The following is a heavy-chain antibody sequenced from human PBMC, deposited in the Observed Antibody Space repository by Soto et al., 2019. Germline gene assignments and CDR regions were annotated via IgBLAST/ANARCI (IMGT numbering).Heavy chain of an antibody. J-gene: IGHJ6*03. CDR3: ASKPAAIDYYYYMDV. CDR2: IYYSGST. CDR1: GGSISSYY. D-gene: IGHD2-2*01. Sequence: ASETLSLTCTVSGGSISSYYWSWIRQPPGKGLEWIGYIYYSGSTNYNPSLKSRVTISVDTSKNQFSLKLSSVTAADTAVYYCASKPAAIDYYYYMDVWGKGTTVTVSS. V-gene: IGHV4-59*01.